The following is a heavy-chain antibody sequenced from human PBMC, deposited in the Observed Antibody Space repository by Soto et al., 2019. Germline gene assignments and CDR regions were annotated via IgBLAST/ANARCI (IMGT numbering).Heavy chain of an antibody. CDR2: IIPILDVA. CDR3: ARRAVTYYYDTSGYLSSDY. Sequence: QVQLVQSGAEVKKPGSSVKVSCKASGGTFSSYIITWVRQAPGQGLEWMGRIIPILDVATYAQKFQGRVTITADKSTSTAYMELSSLRSDDTAVYYCARRAVTYYYDTSGYLSSDYWGQGTTVTVSS. CDR1: GGTFSSYI. D-gene: IGHD3-22*01. J-gene: IGHJ4*02. V-gene: IGHV1-69*02.